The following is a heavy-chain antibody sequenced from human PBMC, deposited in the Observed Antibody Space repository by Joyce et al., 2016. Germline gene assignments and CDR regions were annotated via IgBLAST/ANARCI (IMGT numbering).Heavy chain of an antibody. CDR1: GFTFGTYW. CDR2: IKQEGSEK. D-gene: IGHD2-2*01. Sequence: EVKLVESGGGLVQPGGSLSLSCEASGFTFGTYWLGWVGQEPGKGLEWVANIKQEGSEKYYVESVKGRFTISRDNAKNSLYLQMNSLRAEDTAVYYCARDVHVVVTAGYYYGMDVWGQGATVTVSS. V-gene: IGHV3-7*01. J-gene: IGHJ6*02. CDR3: ARDVHVVVTAGYYYGMDV.